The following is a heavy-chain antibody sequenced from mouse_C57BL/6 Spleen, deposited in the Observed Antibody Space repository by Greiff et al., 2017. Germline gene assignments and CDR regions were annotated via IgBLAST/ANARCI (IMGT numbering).Heavy chain of an antibody. CDR3: ARSGTAQNYFDY. D-gene: IGHD3-2*02. Sequence: QVQLQQPGAELVRPGPSVKLSCKASGYTFTSYWMHWVKQRPGQGLEWIGVIDPSDSYTNYNQKFKGKATLTVDTSSSTAYMQLSSLTSEDSAVYYCARSGTAQNYFDYWGQGTTLTVSS. V-gene: IGHV1-59*01. CDR2: IDPSDSYT. CDR1: GYTFTSYW. J-gene: IGHJ2*01.